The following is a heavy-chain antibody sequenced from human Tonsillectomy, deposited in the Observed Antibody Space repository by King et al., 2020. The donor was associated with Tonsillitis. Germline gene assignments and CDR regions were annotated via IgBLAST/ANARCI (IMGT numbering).Heavy chain of an antibody. D-gene: IGHD3-3*01. J-gene: IGHJ4*02. CDR1: GYTFTQYY. V-gene: IGHV1-2*02. CDR3: GRGFNYLGRSGFDF. CDR2: INPNSGDT. Sequence: VQLVESGAEVKKPGASVKVSCKASGYTFTQYYVHWVRQAPGQGLEWMGWINPNSGDTKYAQKIQGRVTMTRDTSISTVYMELSRLRSDDTAVYYCGRGFNYLGRSGFDFWGQGTLVTVSS.